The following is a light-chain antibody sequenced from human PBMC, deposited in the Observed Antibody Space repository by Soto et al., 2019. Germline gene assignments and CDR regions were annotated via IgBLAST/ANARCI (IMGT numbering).Light chain of an antibody. CDR1: QSLTSTY. CDR3: QQYVDSPWT. CDR2: GAY. Sequence: EIVLTQSPGSLSLSPGERVTLSCRASQSLTSTYVAWYQQKLGQAPRLLIFGAYVRATGVPDRFSGSGSGTDFTLTISRLEPVDSAVYFCQQYVDSPWTFGQGTKVEIK. J-gene: IGKJ1*01. V-gene: IGKV3-20*01.